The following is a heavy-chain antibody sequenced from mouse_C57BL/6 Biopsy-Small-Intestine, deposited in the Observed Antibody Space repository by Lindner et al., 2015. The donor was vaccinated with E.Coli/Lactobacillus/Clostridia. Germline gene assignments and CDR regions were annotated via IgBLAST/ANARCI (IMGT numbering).Heavy chain of an antibody. CDR1: GYTFTSYG. V-gene: IGHV1-81*01. D-gene: IGHD1-1*01. Sequence: VQLQESGGELARPGASVKLSCKSSGYTFTSYGISWVKQRTGQGLEWIGEIYPRSGNNYYNEKFKGKATLTADKSSSTAYMELRSLTSEDSAVYFCAREGLLLRSYYFDYWGQGTTLTVSS. CDR3: AREGLLLRSYYFDY. CDR2: IYPRSGNN. J-gene: IGHJ2*01.